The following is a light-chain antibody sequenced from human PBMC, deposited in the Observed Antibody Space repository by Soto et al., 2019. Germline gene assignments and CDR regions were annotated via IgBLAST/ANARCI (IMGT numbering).Light chain of an antibody. V-gene: IGLV2-14*03. J-gene: IGLJ3*02. CDR3: TSYTSSNTWV. CDR2: DVT. CDR1: SSDVGGYNY. Sequence: QSALTQPASVSGSPGQSITISCTGTSSDVGGYNYVSWYQQHPGKAPKLMIYDVTNRPSGVSNRFSGSKSGSTASLTISGLQAEDEADYYCTSYTSSNTWVFGGGTKLTV.